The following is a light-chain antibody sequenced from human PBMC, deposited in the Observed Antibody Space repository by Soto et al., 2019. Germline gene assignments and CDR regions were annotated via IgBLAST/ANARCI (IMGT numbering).Light chain of an antibody. CDR3: GSYTTSITEI. V-gene: IGLV2-14*03. CDR1: SSDVGDHNS. Sequence: QSALTQPASVSGSPGQSITISCTGTSSDVGDHNSVSWYQQQPGKAPKLMIYAVSNRPSGVSNRFSGSKSGNTASLTISGLQAEDEADYYCGSYTTSITEIFGGGTKVTVL. J-gene: IGLJ2*01. CDR2: AVS.